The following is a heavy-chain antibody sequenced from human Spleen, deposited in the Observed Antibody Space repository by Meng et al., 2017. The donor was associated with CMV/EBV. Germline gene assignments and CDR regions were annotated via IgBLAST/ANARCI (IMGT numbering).Heavy chain of an antibody. CDR1: GYTFTDHY. CDR2: IYPNSGGT. D-gene: IGHD3-9*01. CDR3: ARDNDWGPDY. J-gene: IGHJ4*02. Sequence: SCKASGYTFTDHYFHWVRQAPGRGLEWMGWIYPNSGGTHYAQKFQGRLTVTTDTSISTGYMELSSLGSDDTAVYYCARDNDWGPDYWGQGTLVTVSS. V-gene: IGHV1-2*02.